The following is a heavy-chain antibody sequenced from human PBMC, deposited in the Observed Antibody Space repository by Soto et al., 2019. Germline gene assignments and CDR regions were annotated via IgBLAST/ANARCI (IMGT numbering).Heavy chain of an antibody. Sequence: SETLSLTCAVSGYSISNGYYWGWIRQPPGKGLEWIGNIYHSGTTYYNPSLKSRVTISVDTSKNQFSLRLSSVTAADTAVYYCARTTAGTTYYYDSSGYFPFDYWGQGTLVTVSS. D-gene: IGHD3-22*01. CDR3: ARTTAGTTYYYDSSGYFPFDY. J-gene: IGHJ4*02. V-gene: IGHV4-38-2*01. CDR1: GYSISNGYY. CDR2: IYHSGTT.